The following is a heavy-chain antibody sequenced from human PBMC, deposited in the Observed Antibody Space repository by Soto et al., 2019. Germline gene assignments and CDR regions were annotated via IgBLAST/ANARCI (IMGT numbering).Heavy chain of an antibody. Sequence: PGGSLRLSCAASEFTFSDYWMCWVRQAPGKGLEWVSTISGSGGSRYYVDSVKGRFTISRDNSKNTLYLQMNSLRAEDTAVYYCANTRDFLNYWGQGTLVTVSS. V-gene: IGHV3-23*01. D-gene: IGHD3-3*01. J-gene: IGHJ4*02. CDR2: ISGSGGSR. CDR1: EFTFSDYW. CDR3: ANTRDFLNY.